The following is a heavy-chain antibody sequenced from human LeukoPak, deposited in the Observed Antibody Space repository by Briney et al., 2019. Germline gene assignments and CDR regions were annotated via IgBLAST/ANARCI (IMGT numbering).Heavy chain of an antibody. CDR3: ARAPHYFDTSGSDAFDI. V-gene: IGHV1-2*02. CDR1: GYTFTGYY. Sequence: ASVKVSCKASGYTFTGYYINWVRQAPGQGLEWTGWINPNSGGSNYGQKFQGRVTLSRDTSITTAYMQLTRLRSDDTAVYYCARAPHYFDTSGSDAFDIWGQGTMVTVSS. CDR2: INPNSGGS. J-gene: IGHJ3*02. D-gene: IGHD3-22*01.